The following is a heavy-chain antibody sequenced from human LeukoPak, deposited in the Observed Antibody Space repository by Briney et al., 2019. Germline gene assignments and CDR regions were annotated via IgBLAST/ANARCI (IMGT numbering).Heavy chain of an antibody. CDR2: ISSRSSSI. CDR1: GFTFSSYS. J-gene: IGHJ6*02. V-gene: IGHV3-48*04. D-gene: IGHD3-10*01. CDR3: AKGSQTLAGFGEFPGGGGYYGMDV. Sequence: PGGSLRLSCAASGFTFSSYSMKWVRQAPGKGLEWGSYISSRSSSIYYADSLKGRFTISRDNAKNSLFLQMNNLRAEDTAVYYCAKGSQTLAGFGEFPGGGGYYGMDVWGQGTTVTVSS.